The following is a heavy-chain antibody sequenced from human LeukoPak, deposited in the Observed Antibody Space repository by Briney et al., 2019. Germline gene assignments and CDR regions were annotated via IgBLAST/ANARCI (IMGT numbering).Heavy chain of an antibody. J-gene: IGHJ6*02. V-gene: IGHV3-33*01. CDR3: ARDSNYGMDV. CDR2: IWYDGSNK. CDR1: GFTFSSYG. Sequence: GGSLRLSCAASGFTFSSYGMHWVRQPPGKGLEWVAVIWYDGSNKYYADSVKGRFTISRDNSKNTLYLQMNSLRAEDTAVYYCARDSNYGMDVWGQGTTVTVSS. D-gene: IGHD4-4*01.